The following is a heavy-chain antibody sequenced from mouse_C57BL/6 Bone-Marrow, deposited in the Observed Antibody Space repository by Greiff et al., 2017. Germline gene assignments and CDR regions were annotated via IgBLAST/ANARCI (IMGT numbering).Heavy chain of an antibody. CDR1: GYTFTSYW. V-gene: IGHV1-69*01. Sequence: QVQLQQPGAELVMPGASVKLSCKASGYTFTSYWMHWVKQRPGQGLEWIGAIDPSDSYTNYNQKFKGKSTLTVDKSSSTAYMQLSSLTSEDSAVYYCARGERNYLYWYFDVWGTGTTVTVSS. J-gene: IGHJ1*03. CDR2: IDPSDSYT. CDR3: ARGERNYLYWYFDV. D-gene: IGHD5-5*01.